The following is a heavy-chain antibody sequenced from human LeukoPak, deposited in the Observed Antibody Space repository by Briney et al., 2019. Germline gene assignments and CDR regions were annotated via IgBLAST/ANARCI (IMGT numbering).Heavy chain of an antibody. V-gene: IGHV3-74*01. CDR1: GFTFSSYW. Sequence: GGSLRLSCAASGFTFSSYWMHWVRQAPGKGLVWVSRINSDGSSTSYADSVRGRFTISRDNAKNTLYLQMNGLRAEDTAVYYCARSAHCSGGSCYSPFDYWGQGTLVTVSS. D-gene: IGHD2-15*01. CDR2: INSDGSST. J-gene: IGHJ4*02. CDR3: ARSAHCSGGSCYSPFDY.